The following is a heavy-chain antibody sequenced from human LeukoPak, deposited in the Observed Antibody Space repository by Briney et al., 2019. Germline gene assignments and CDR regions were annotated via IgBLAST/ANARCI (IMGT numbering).Heavy chain of an antibody. D-gene: IGHD6-25*01. V-gene: IGHV1-69*06. Sequence: ASVKVSCKASGGTFSSYAISWVRQDPGQELEWMGGIIPIFGTANYAQKFQGRVAITADKSTSTAYMELSSLRSEDTAVYYCARAPAISGTSAFDIWGQGTMVTVSS. CDR1: GGTFSSYA. CDR2: IIPIFGTA. CDR3: ARAPAISGTSAFDI. J-gene: IGHJ3*02.